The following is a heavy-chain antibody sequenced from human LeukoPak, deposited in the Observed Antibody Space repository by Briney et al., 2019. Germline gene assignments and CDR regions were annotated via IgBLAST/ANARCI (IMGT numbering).Heavy chain of an antibody. CDR3: AKGADCNTPICYYPWDY. J-gene: IGHJ4*02. D-gene: IGHD2-2*01. CDR1: GFTFSIHA. CDR2: TSGGGGGT. Sequence: GGSLRLSCAASGFTFSIHAMIWVRQAPGKGLEWVSGTSGGGGGTYYTDSVKGRFTISRDNSKNTLYLQMNSLRAEGTAVYYCAKGADCNTPICYYPWDYWGQGTLVTVSS. V-gene: IGHV3-23*01.